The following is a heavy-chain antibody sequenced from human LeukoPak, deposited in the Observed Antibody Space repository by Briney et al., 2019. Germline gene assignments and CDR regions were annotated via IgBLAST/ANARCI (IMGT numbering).Heavy chain of an antibody. D-gene: IGHD6-13*01. V-gene: IGHV1-2*02. Sequence: ASVKVSCKASGYTFTGYYMHWVRQAPGQGLEWMGWINPNSGGTNYAQKFQGRVTMTRDTSISTAYMEPSRLRSDDTAVYYCASRGDSSSWYGIWYYFDYWGQGTLVTVSS. CDR3: ASRGDSSSWYGIWYYFDY. CDR1: GYTFTGYY. J-gene: IGHJ4*02. CDR2: INPNSGGT.